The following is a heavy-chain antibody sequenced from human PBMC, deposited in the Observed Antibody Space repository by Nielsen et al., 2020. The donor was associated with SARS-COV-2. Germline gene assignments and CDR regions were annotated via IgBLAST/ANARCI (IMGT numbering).Heavy chain of an antibody. J-gene: IGHJ6*02. CDR3: ARDLAAAGAPYYYGMDV. D-gene: IGHD6-13*01. CDR1: GGSISSYY. CDR2: INHSGST. Sequence: SETLSLTCTVSGGSISSYYWSWIRQPPGKGLEWIGEINHSGSTNYNPSLKSRVTISVDTSKNQFSLKLSSVTAADTAVYYCARDLAAAGAPYYYGMDVWGQGTTVTVSS. V-gene: IGHV4-34*01.